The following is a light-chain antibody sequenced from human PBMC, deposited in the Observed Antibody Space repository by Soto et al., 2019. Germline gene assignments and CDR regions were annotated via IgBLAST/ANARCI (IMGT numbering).Light chain of an antibody. Sequence: EIVLTQSPATLSLSPGERAALSCRASQSVSIYLAWYQQKPGQAPRLLIYGASRRATGIPDRFSGSGSGTDFTLTISRLEPEDFAVYYCQQYGSSPRTFGQGTKVDIK. CDR3: QQYGSSPRT. CDR1: QSVSIY. CDR2: GAS. J-gene: IGKJ1*01. V-gene: IGKV3-20*01.